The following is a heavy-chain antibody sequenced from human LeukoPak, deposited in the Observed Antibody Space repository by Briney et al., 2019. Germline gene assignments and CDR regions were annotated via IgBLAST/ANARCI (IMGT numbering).Heavy chain of an antibody. Sequence: TGGSLRLSCAASGFTFSSYAMSWVRQAPGKGLEWVSAISGSGGSTYYADSVKGRFTISRDNSKNTLYLQMNSLRAEDTAVYYCAKESRYSSGWYVVDYWGQGTLVTVSS. V-gene: IGHV3-23*01. D-gene: IGHD6-19*01. J-gene: IGHJ4*02. CDR2: ISGSGGST. CDR3: AKESRYSSGWYVVDY. CDR1: GFTFSSYA.